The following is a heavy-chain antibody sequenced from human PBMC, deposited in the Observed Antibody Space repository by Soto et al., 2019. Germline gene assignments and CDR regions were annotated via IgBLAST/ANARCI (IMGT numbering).Heavy chain of an antibody. Sequence: SVKVSCKASGGTFSSYAISWVRQAPGQGLEWMGGIIPIFGTANYAQKFQGRVTITADGSTSTAYMELSSLRSEDTAVYYCASRTAMAAYYFDYWGQGTLVTVSS. V-gene: IGHV1-69*13. CDR3: ASRTAMAAYYFDY. CDR1: GGTFSSYA. J-gene: IGHJ4*02. CDR2: IIPIFGTA. D-gene: IGHD5-18*01.